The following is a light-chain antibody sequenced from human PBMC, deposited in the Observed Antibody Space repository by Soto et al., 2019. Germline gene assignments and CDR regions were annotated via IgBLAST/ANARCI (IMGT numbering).Light chain of an antibody. CDR2: DAS. CDR1: QDISTY. Sequence: DIQMAQSPSSLSASIGDRVTITCQASQDISTYLNWYQQKPGKAPQLLIYDASNLKAGVPSRFSGSGSGTEFTFTISSLQPEDIATYYCQQYDDMPLIFTFGPGTKVDVK. V-gene: IGKV1-33*01. J-gene: IGKJ3*01. CDR3: QQYDDMPLIFT.